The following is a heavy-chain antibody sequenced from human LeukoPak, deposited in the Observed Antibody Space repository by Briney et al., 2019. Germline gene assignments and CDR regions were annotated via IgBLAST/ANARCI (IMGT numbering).Heavy chain of an antibody. CDR3: AAITMVRGVIIGGLDY. CDR2: FDPEDGET. CDR1: GYTLTELS. V-gene: IGHV1-24*01. D-gene: IGHD3-10*01. J-gene: IGHJ4*02. Sequence: ASVKVSCKVSGYTLTELSMHWVRQAPGKGREWMGGFDPEDGETIYAQKFQGRVTMTEDTSTDTAYMELSSLRSEDTAVYYCAAITMVRGVIIGGLDYWGQGTLVTVSS.